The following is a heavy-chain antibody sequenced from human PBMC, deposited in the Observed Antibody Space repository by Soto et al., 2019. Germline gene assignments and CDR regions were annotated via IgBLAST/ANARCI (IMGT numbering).Heavy chain of an antibody. J-gene: IGHJ6*02. CDR1: GDSVSSNSAA. V-gene: IGHV6-1*01. CDR2: TYYRSKWYN. D-gene: IGHD5-18*01. CDR3: VSIIYSYGYDAYHYDGMDV. Sequence: SQTLSLTCAISGDSVSSNSAAWNWIRQSPSRGLEWLGRTYYRSKWYNDYAVSVKSRITINPDTYKNQFSLQLNSVTPEDTAVYYCVSIIYSYGYDAYHYDGMDVWGQGTTVTVSS.